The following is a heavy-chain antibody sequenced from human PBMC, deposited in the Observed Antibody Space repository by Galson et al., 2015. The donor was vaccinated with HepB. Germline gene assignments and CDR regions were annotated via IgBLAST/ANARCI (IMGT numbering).Heavy chain of an antibody. V-gene: IGHV1-46*04. CDR1: GYTFTSYY. D-gene: IGHD2-2*02. J-gene: IGHJ4*02. Sequence: SVKVSCKASGYTFTSYYMHWVRQAPGQGLEWMGIINPSGGSTSYAQKLQGRVTMTRDTSTSTVYMELSSLRSEDTAVYYCARSRSIPTFDYWGQGTLVTVSS. CDR3: ARSRSIPTFDY. CDR2: INPSGGST.